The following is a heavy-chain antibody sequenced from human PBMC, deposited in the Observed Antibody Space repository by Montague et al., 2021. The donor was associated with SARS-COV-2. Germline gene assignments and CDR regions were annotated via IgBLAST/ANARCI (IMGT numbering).Heavy chain of an antibody. CDR2: IYYTGSS. CDR1: GGSVSSGSFY. Sequence: SETLSLTCTVSGGSVSSGSFYWSWIRQPPGKGLELIGYIYYTGSSNYNPSLKSRVTISVDTSKNQFSLKLSSVTAADTAVYYCARLRGSAEILTAFQGVSYFYGMDVWGQGTTVTVSS. V-gene: IGHV4-61*01. D-gene: IGHD3-9*01. J-gene: IGHJ6*02. CDR3: ARLRGSAEILTAFQGVSYFYGMDV.